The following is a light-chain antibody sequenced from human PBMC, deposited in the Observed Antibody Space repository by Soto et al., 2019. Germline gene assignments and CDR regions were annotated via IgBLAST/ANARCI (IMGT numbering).Light chain of an antibody. CDR1: QSVSSN. J-gene: IGKJ2*01. Sequence: EIVMTQSPATLSVSPGERATVSCRASQSVSSNLAWYQQKPGQAPRLLIYGASTRATGIPARFSGSGSGIEFTLTIGSLQSEDFAVYYCRQYNNWPRTFGQGPKLEIK. CDR3: RQYNNWPRT. CDR2: GAS. V-gene: IGKV3-15*01.